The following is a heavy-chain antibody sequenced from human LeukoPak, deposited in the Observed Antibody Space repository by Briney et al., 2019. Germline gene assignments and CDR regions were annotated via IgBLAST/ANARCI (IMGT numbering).Heavy chain of an antibody. Sequence: GASVKASCKASGGTFSSYTISWVRQAPGQGLEWMGWMNPNSGNTGYAQKFQGRVTMTRNTSISTAYMELSSLRSEDTAVYYCARFGIAARPWGQGTLVTVSS. CDR3: ARFGIAARP. CDR1: GGTFSSYT. J-gene: IGHJ4*02. CDR2: MNPNSGNT. V-gene: IGHV1-8*02. D-gene: IGHD6-6*01.